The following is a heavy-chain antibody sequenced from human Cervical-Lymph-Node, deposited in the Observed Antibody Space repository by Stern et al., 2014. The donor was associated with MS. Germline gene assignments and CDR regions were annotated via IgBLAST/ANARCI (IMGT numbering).Heavy chain of an antibody. CDR1: GGTFSSDV. J-gene: IGHJ4*02. CDR2: IIPTFGTT. Sequence: VQLVESGAEVKKPGSSVKVSCKASGGTFSSDVIRWVRQAPGQGLDWMGGIIPTFGTTNYAQKFQGRVKITADESMSTAYMELSSLRSEDTALYYCATTFRWGQGTLITVSS. CDR3: ATTFR. D-gene: IGHD3-16*01. V-gene: IGHV1-69*01.